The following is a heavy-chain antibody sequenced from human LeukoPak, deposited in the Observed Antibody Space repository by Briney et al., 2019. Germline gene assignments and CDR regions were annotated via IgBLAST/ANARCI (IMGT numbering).Heavy chain of an antibody. J-gene: IGHJ6*02. Sequence: GGSLRLSCAASGFTFSSYGMHWVRQAPGKGLEWVAVIWYDGSNKYYADSVKGRFTISRDNSKNTLYLQMNSLRAEDTAVYYCARARYCSGGSCYYYYYYGMDVWGQGTTVTVSS. CDR2: IWYDGSNK. CDR1: GFTFSSYG. V-gene: IGHV3-33*01. CDR3: ARARYCSGGSCYYYYYYGMDV. D-gene: IGHD2-15*01.